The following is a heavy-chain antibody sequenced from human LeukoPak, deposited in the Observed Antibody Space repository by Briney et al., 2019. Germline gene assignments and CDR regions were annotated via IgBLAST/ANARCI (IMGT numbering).Heavy chain of an antibody. D-gene: IGHD7-27*01. CDR2: ISSGSEK. V-gene: IGHV3-30*04. CDR3: AKGRGGSSNWGSDC. CDR1: GFTFSIFP. Sequence: GGSLRLSCEASGFTFSIFPMHWVRQAPGKGLEWVALISSGSEKYYADSVKGRFTISRDNSKNTLYLEMNSLTVEDTAVYYCAKGRGGSSNWGSDCWGQGTQVTVSS. J-gene: IGHJ4*02.